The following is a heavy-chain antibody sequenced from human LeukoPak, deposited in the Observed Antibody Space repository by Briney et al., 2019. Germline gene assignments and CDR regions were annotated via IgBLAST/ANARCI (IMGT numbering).Heavy chain of an antibody. D-gene: IGHD4-17*01. V-gene: IGHV4-39*01. CDR1: GGSISSSSYY. CDR3: VRTGEVTTVCDS. Sequence: ASETLSLTCTVSGGSISSSSYYWGWIRQPPGKGLEWIGSIYYSGSTYYNPSLKSRVTISVDTSKNQFSLKLSSVTAADTAVYYCVRTGEVTTVCDSWGQGNLVTVSS. J-gene: IGHJ4*02. CDR2: IYYSGST.